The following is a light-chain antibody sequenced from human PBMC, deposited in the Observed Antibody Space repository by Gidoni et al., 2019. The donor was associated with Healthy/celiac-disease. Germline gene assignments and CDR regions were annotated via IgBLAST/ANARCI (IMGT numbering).Light chain of an antibody. J-gene: IGLJ3*02. Sequence: QSALTQPASVYGSPGQSITISCTGTSSDVGVYNYVSWYQQHPGKAPKLMIYDVSNRPSGVSNRFSGSKSGNTASLTISGLQAEDEADYYCSSYTSSSTWVFGGGTKLTVL. V-gene: IGLV2-14*03. CDR1: SSDVGVYNY. CDR2: DVS. CDR3: SSYTSSSTWV.